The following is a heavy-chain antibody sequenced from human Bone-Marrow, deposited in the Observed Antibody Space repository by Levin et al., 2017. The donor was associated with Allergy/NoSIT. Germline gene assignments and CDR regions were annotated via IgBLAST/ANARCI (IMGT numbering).Heavy chain of an antibody. CDR3: ARVVVVPAAIYYYYYGMDV. D-gene: IGHD2-2*02. CDR1: GGTFSSYA. Sequence: SVKVSCKASGGTFSSYAISWVRQAPGQGLEWMGGIIPIFGTANYAQKFQGRVTITADESTSTAYMELSSLRSEDTAVYYCARVVVVPAAIYYYYYGMDVWGQGTTVTVSS. V-gene: IGHV1-69*13. J-gene: IGHJ6*02. CDR2: IIPIFGTA.